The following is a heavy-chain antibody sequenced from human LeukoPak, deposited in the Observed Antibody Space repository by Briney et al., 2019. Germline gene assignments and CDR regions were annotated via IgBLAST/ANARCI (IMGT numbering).Heavy chain of an antibody. D-gene: IGHD3-22*01. CDR2: IYYSGST. V-gene: IGHV4-59*01. CDR1: GGSLSNYY. J-gene: IGHJ5*02. Sequence: SETLSLTCTVSGGSLSNYYWSWIRQPPGKGLEWIGYIYYSGSTTYNPSLKSRVTISVDTSKNQFSLRLSSVTAADTAVYYCARGTMMVGPWGQGTLVTVSS. CDR3: ARGTMMVGP.